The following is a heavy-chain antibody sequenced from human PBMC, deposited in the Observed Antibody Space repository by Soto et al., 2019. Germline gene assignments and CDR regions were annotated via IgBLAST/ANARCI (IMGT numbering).Heavy chain of an antibody. CDR2: IKEDGSEK. V-gene: IGHV3-7*01. Sequence: EVQLVESGGGLVQLGGSLRLSCAASGFTFSTSWMNWVRQAPGKGLEWVAGIKEDGSEKYYVDSVKGRFTISKDNAENSLELHMNRLRVEDTAVYYCVRDRGYNAFDYWGLGTLVTVSS. J-gene: IGHJ4*02. D-gene: IGHD5-18*01. CDR3: VRDRGYNAFDY. CDR1: GFTFSTSW.